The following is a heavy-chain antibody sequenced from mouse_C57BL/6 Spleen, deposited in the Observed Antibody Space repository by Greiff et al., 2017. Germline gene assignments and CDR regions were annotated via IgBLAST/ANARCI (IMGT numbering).Heavy chain of an antibody. V-gene: IGHV1-82*01. CDR3: ARATGTRYFDY. CDR2: IYPGDGDT. Sequence: VQVVESGPELVKPGASVKISCKASGYAFSSSWMNWMKQRPGKGLEWIGRIYPGDGDTNYNGKFKGKATLTADKSSSTAYMQLSSLTSEDSAVYFCARATGTRYFDYWGQGTTLTVSS. CDR1: GYAFSSSW. D-gene: IGHD4-1*02. J-gene: IGHJ2*01.